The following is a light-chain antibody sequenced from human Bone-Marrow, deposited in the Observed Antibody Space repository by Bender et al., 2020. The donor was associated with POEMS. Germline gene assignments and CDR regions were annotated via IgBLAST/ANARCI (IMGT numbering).Light chain of an antibody. J-gene: IGLJ3*02. Sequence: QSVLTQPPSASGSLGQSVTISCTGSSSDVGGYNYVSWYQQLPGTAPKLLIYINNQRPSGVPDRFSGSKSGTSASLAISGLQSEDEADYYCAAWEDSLNGWVFGGGTKLTVL. CDR2: INN. CDR3: AAWEDSLNGWV. CDR1: SSDVGGYN. V-gene: IGLV1-44*01.